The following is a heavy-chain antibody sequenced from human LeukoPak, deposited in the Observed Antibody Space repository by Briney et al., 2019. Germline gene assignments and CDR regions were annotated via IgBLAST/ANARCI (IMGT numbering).Heavy chain of an antibody. CDR3: ASSRRGYGQYNWFDP. V-gene: IGHV4-4*07. J-gene: IGHJ5*02. D-gene: IGHD5-12*01. CDR1: GGSISSYY. Sequence: SETLSLTCTVSGGSISSYYWGWIRQPAGKGLEWIGRIYTSGSTNYNPSLKSRVTMSVDTSKNQFSQKLSSVTAADTAVYYCASSRRGYGQYNWFDPWGQGTLVTVSS. CDR2: IYTSGST.